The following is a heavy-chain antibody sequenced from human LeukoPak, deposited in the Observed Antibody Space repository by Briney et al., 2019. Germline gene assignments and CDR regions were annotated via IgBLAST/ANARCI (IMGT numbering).Heavy chain of an antibody. V-gene: IGHV1-69*05. J-gene: IGHJ6*03. Sequence: SVTVSCKASGGTFSSYSITWVRQAPGQGLEWMGGIMPLFNTANYAQQFQGRVTITTDESTSTAYMELSSLRFEDTAMYYCARVDRYHYYLDVWGKGTTVTVPS. CDR2: IMPLFNTA. CDR1: GGTFSSYS. CDR3: ARVDRYHYYLDV.